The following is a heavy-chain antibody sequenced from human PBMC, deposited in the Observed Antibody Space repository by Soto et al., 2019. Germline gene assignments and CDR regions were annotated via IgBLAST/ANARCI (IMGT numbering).Heavy chain of an antibody. CDR2: IIPIFGTA. Sequence: QVQLVQSGAEVKKPGSSVKVSCKASGGTFSSYAISWVRQAPGQGLEWMGGIIPIFGTANYAQKFQGRVTITADESTSAASMGMRSLRYEGTGVCYCARSVSFRYQLLKRGMDVWGQGTTVTVSS. V-gene: IGHV1-69*01. CDR1: GGTFSSYA. CDR3: ARSVSFRYQLLKRGMDV. J-gene: IGHJ6*02. D-gene: IGHD2-2*01.